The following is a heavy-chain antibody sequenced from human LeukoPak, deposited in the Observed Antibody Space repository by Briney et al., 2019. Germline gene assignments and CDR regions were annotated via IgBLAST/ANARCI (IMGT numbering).Heavy chain of an antibody. Sequence: GGSLRLSCLASGFTFSNTWMNWVRQAPGKGLEWVARIRSKRDGGTTDYAAPVKGRFTISRDDSKNTMYLQMNSLKAEDTAVYYCARALTGFIPGNWGQGTLVTVSS. D-gene: IGHD3-9*01. CDR1: GFTFSNTW. V-gene: IGHV3-15*07. CDR3: ARALTGFIPGN. J-gene: IGHJ4*02. CDR2: IRSKRDGGTT.